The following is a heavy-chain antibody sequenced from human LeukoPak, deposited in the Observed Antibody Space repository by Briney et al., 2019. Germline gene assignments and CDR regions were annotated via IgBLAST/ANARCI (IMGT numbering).Heavy chain of an antibody. D-gene: IGHD3-10*01. CDR1: GFTFSSYG. Sequence: GGSLRLSCAASGFTFSSYGMHWVRQAPGRGLEWVAVISYDGNNEFYLDSVKGRFTISRDNSKNTLYLQMNSLRAEDTAVYYCARGRGVSLDYWGQGALVTVSS. V-gene: IGHV3-30*19. J-gene: IGHJ4*02. CDR3: ARGRGVSLDY. CDR2: ISYDGNNE.